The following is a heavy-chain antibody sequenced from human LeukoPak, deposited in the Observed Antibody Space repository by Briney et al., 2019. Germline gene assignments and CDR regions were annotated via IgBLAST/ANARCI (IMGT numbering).Heavy chain of an antibody. CDR2: IIPIFGTA. V-gene: IGHV1-69*13. D-gene: IGHD2-2*02. CDR3: ALGYCSSTSCYTGYYFDY. CDR1: GYTFSNYG. J-gene: IGHJ4*02. Sequence: GASVKVSCKASGYTFSNYGISWVRQAPGQGLEWMGGIIPIFGTANYAQKFQGRVTITADESTSTAYMELSSLRSEDTAVYYCALGYCSSTSCYTGYYFDYWGQGTLVTVSS.